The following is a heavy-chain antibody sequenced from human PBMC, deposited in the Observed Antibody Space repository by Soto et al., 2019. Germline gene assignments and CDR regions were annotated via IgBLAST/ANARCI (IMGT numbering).Heavy chain of an antibody. CDR1: GGSISSYY. Sequence: PSETLSLTCTVSGGSISSYYWSWIRQPPGKGLEWIGYIYYSGSTNYNPSLKSRVTISVDTSKNQFSLKLSSVTAADTAVYYCAREVAGDYGMDVWGQGTTVTVSS. V-gene: IGHV4-59*01. D-gene: IGHD6-19*01. J-gene: IGHJ6*02. CDR2: IYYSGST. CDR3: AREVAGDYGMDV.